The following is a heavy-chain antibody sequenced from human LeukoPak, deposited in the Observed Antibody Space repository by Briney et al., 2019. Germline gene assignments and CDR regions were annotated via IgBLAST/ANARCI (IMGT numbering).Heavy chain of an antibody. CDR1: GFTFSSYA. CDR2: ISGSGGST. D-gene: IGHD1-20*01. V-gene: IGHV3-23*01. J-gene: IGHJ4*02. CDR3: AKDITGTTESFDY. Sequence: GGSLRLSCAASGFTFSSYAMSWVRQAPGKGLEWVSAISGSGGSTYYADSVKGRFTISRDNSKNTLYLQMNSLRAEDMAVYYCAKDITGTTESFDYWGQGTLVTVSS.